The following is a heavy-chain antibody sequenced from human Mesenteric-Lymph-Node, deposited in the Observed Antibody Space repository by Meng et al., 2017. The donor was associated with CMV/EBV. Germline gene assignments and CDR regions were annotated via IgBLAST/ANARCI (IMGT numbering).Heavy chain of an antibody. CDR3: AKGYSDRSFFH. D-gene: IGHD3-22*01. Sequence: GGSLRLSCAASGFTFNNYAMHWVRQAPGKGLEWVAVISYDGSNKYYADSVKGRFTISRDNSKNTLYLQMNSLRAEDTAIYYCAKGYSDRSFFHWGQGTLVTVSS. J-gene: IGHJ4*02. CDR2: ISYDGSNK. CDR1: GFTFNNYA. V-gene: IGHV3-30-3*01.